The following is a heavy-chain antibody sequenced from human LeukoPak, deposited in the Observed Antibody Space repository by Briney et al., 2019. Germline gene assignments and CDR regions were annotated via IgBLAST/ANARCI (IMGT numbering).Heavy chain of an antibody. V-gene: IGHV4-59*01. J-gene: IGHJ4*02. D-gene: IGHD5-18*01. CDR1: GGSISSYY. Sequence: PSETLSLTCTVSGGSISSYYWSWIRQPPGKGLEWIGYIYYSGSTNYNPSLKSRVTISVDTSKNQFSLKLSSVTAADTAVYYCAREQRGYSYGTFDYWGQGTLVTVSS. CDR3: AREQRGYSYGTFDY. CDR2: IYYSGST.